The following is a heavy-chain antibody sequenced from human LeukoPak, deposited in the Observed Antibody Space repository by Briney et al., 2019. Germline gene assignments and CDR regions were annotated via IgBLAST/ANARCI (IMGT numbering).Heavy chain of an antibody. CDR3: ARRMAYYYGSEAFDI. CDR1: GGSITSYY. V-gene: IGHV4-59*01. J-gene: IGHJ3*02. Sequence: PSETLSLTCNVSGGSITSYYWSWIRQPPGKGLEWIGYISYFESTNYNPSLKSRVTISLDTSKNQFSLKLNSVTAADTAVYYCARRMAYYYGSEAFDIWGQGTMVTVSS. D-gene: IGHD3-10*01. CDR2: ISYFEST.